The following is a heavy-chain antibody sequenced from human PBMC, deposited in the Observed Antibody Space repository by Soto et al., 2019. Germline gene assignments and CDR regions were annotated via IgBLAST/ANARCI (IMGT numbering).Heavy chain of an antibody. CDR2: IYYSGST. J-gene: IGHJ4*02. CDR3: ARVTTVTNFDY. V-gene: IGHV4-59*01. Sequence: SETLSLTCTVSGGSISSYYWSWIRQPPGKGLEWIGYIYYSGSTNYNPSLKSRVTISVDTSKNQFSLKLSSVTAADTAVYYCARVTTVTNFDYWGQGTLVTVSS. CDR1: GGSISSYY. D-gene: IGHD4-17*01.